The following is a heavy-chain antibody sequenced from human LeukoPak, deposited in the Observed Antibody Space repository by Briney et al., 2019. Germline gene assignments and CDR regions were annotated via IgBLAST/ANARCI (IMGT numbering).Heavy chain of an antibody. V-gene: IGHV4-34*01. D-gene: IGHD3-3*01. CDR2: IHPSGTT. Sequence: PSETLSLTCTVYGGSFSHNYWNWIRQPPGKGLEWIGEIHPSGTTTYNPSLESRVSISVDTPNNQFSLTVTSVTAADTAIYYCARGVDSAKVGYWGRGTLVTVPS. CDR3: ARGVDSAKVGY. CDR1: GGSFSHNY. J-gene: IGHJ4*02.